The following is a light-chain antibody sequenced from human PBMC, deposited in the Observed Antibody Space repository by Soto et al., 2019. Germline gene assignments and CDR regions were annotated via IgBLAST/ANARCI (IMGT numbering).Light chain of an antibody. CDR2: GAS. V-gene: IGKV3-20*01. J-gene: IGKJ2*01. Sequence: EIVLTQSPGTLSLSPGEGATLSCRASQSVASSSLAWYQQKPGQAPRRIIYGASNRATGTPDRFSGGGSGTDFTLTISRLEPEDFAVYYGQQYGSSSYTFGQGTKLEIK. CDR1: QSVASSS. CDR3: QQYGSSSYT.